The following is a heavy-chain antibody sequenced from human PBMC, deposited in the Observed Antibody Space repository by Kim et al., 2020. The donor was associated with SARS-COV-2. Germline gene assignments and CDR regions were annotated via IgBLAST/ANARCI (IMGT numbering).Heavy chain of an antibody. V-gene: IGHV1-18*01. Sequence: ASVKVSCKAYGYTFNSYGISWVRQAPGQGLEWMRWISTDDGDTNYAHNVQGRVTLATDTFTRTVYMEMRSLRSDDTAVYYCARDHGGSEATDTFDHWGQGTLVTVSS. CDR1: GYTFNSYG. D-gene: IGHD2-15*01. CDR2: ISTDDGDT. J-gene: IGHJ4*02. CDR3: ARDHGGSEATDTFDH.